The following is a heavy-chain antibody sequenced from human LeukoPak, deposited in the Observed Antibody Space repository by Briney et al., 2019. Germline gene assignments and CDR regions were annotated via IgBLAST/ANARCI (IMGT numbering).Heavy chain of an antibody. V-gene: IGHV3-7*05. Sequence: GESLRLSCAASGFTFSRFWMTWVRQTPGKGLEWVATIKQDGSEKYYLDSVKGRFSISRDNAKNSLYLQMNSLRAEDTAVYYCARVFYDSSGPFYFDYWGQGTLVTVSS. D-gene: IGHD3-22*01. CDR3: ARVFYDSSGPFYFDY. CDR1: GFTFSRFW. CDR2: IKQDGSEK. J-gene: IGHJ4*02.